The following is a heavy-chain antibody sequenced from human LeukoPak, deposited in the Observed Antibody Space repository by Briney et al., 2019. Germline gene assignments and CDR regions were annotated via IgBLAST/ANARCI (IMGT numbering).Heavy chain of an antibody. Sequence: PGGSLRLSCAASGFTFSSYVMSWVRQAPGKGLEWVSAISGSGGSTYYADSVKGRFTISRDNSKNTLYLQMNSLRAEDTAVYYCAKETKKGKTWIQLWTYFDYWGQGTLVTVSS. V-gene: IGHV3-23*01. CDR3: AKETKKGKTWIQLWTYFDY. J-gene: IGHJ4*02. CDR1: GFTFSSYV. CDR2: ISGSGGST. D-gene: IGHD5-18*01.